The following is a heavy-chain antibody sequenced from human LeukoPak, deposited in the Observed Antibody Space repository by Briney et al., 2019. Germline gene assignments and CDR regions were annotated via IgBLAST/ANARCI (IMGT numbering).Heavy chain of an antibody. D-gene: IGHD2-15*01. CDR1: GFTFSSSA. J-gene: IGHJ4*02. CDR3: AKQLGYCSDGSCYFPY. CDR2: ISNNGGYT. Sequence: GESLRLSCAASGFTFSSSAMSWVRQAPGKGLEWVSAISNNGGYTYYADSVQGRFTISRDNSKSTLCLQMNSLRAEDTAVYYCAKQLGYCSDGSCYFPYWGQGTLVTVSS. V-gene: IGHV3-23*01.